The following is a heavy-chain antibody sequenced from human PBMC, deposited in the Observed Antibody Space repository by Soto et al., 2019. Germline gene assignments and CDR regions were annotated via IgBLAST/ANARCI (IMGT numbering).Heavy chain of an antibody. CDR3: ARDRVGATPYYYYGMDV. J-gene: IGHJ6*02. Sequence: VASVKVSCKASGGTFSSYAISWVRQAPGQGLEWMGGIIPIFGTANYAQKFQGRVTITADESSSTAYMELSSLRSEDTAVYYCARDRVGATPYYYYGMDVWGQGTTVTVSS. CDR1: GGTFSSYA. V-gene: IGHV1-69*13. CDR2: IIPIFGTA. D-gene: IGHD1-26*01.